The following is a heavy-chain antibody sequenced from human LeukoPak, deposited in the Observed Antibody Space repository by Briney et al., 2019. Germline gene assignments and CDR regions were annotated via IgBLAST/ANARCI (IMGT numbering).Heavy chain of an antibody. V-gene: IGHV3-48*03. D-gene: IGHD2-21*01. CDR3: AREKTGCGGDCYDS. CDR2: ISSSGTPI. CDR1: GFTFSNE. Sequence: GGSLRLSCAVSGFTFSNEMNWVRQAPGKGLEWVSYISSSGTPIHYADSVKGRFTISRDNAKNSLFLQMNSLRAEDTAVYYCAREKTGCGGDCYDSWGQGTLVTVSS. J-gene: IGHJ4*02.